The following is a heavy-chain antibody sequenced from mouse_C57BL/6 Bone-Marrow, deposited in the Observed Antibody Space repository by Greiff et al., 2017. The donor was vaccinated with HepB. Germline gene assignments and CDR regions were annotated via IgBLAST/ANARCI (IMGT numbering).Heavy chain of an antibody. Sequence: QVQLQQSGAELVRPGSSVKLSCKASGYTFTSYWMDWVKQRPGQGLEWIGNIYPSDSETHYNQKFKDKATLTVDKSSSTAYMQLSSLTSEDSAVYYCARWLGSPGYFDYWGQGTTLTVSS. CDR3: ARWLGSPGYFDY. CDR2: IYPSDSET. J-gene: IGHJ2*01. D-gene: IGHD1-1*02. V-gene: IGHV1-61*01. CDR1: GYTFTSYW.